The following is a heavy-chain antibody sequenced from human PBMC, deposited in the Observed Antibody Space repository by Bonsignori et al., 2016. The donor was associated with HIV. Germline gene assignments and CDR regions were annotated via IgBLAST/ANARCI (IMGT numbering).Heavy chain of an antibody. Sequence: GGSLRLSCVGAGFTFTNWMHWFRLAPGKGLVWVSSIHSGGKTIIYADSVKGRFTISRDDAINTLFLQMNSLRTEDAGVYYCVREGSGSLIKTFDPWGQGTLVTVSS. CDR1: GFTFTNW. CDR3: VREGSGSLIKTFDP. D-gene: IGHD1-26*01. J-gene: IGHJ5*02. V-gene: IGHV3-74*01. CDR2: IHSGGKTI.